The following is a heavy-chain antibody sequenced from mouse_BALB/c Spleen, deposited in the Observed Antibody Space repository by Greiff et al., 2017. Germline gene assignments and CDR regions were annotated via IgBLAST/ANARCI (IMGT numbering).Heavy chain of an antibody. CDR2: INPSNGGT. Sequence: QVQLKQPGAELVKPGASVKLSCKASGYTFTSYYMYWVKQRPGQGLEWIGGINPSNGGTNFNEKFKSKATLTVDKSSSTAYMQLSSLTSEDSAVYYCTRRGYRYDGYAMDYWGQGTSVTVSS. V-gene: IGHV1S81*02. D-gene: IGHD2-14*01. CDR1: GYTFTSYY. CDR3: TRRGYRYDGYAMDY. J-gene: IGHJ4*01.